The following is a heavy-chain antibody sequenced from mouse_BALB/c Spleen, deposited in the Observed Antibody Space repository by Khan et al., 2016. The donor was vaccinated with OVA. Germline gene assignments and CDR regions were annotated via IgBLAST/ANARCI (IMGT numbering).Heavy chain of an antibody. CDR2: IWAGGST. D-gene: IGHD3-3*01. CDR3: ARSKYLARY. V-gene: IGHV2-9*02. CDR1: GYSLTRYG. J-gene: IGHJ2*01. Sequence: QVQLKESGPGLVAPSQSLSITCTVYGYSLTRYGVHWVRQPPGKGLEWLGLIWAGGSTHYNSALMSRLSISIDNSKSLVFLIMNSLQTDDTALYCCARSKYLARYWGQGTTLTVSS.